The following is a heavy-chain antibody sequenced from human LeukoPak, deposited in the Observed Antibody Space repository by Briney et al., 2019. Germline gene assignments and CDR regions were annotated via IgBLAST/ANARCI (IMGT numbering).Heavy chain of an antibody. Sequence: PGRSLRLSCAASAFTFSSYAMSWDRQAPGKGLGWVSAIRGSGGSTYYADSVKGRFTISRDNTKNTMYLQMNSLRAEDTAVYYCAKDGGGSYSYFDYWGQGTQVTVSS. CDR3: AKDGGGSYSYFDY. V-gene: IGHV3-23*01. CDR1: AFTFSSYA. D-gene: IGHD4-11*01. CDR2: IRGSGGST. J-gene: IGHJ4*02.